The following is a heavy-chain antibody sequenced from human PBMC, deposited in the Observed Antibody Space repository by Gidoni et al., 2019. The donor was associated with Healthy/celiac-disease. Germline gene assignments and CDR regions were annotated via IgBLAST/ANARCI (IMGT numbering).Heavy chain of an antibody. CDR1: GFTFSSYA. D-gene: IGHD6-19*01. CDR3: AKVRSGWSFDY. J-gene: IGHJ4*02. V-gene: IGHV3-23*01. Sequence: EVQPLESGGGLVQHGGSLMLPGAASGFTFSSYAMSWVRQAPGKGLEWVSAISGSGGSTYYADSVKGRFTISRDNSKNTLYLQMNSLRAEDTAVYYCAKVRSGWSFDYWGQGTLVTVSS. CDR2: ISGSGGST.